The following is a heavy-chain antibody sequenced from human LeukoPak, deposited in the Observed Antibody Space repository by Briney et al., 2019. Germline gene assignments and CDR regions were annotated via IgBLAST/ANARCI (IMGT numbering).Heavy chain of an antibody. J-gene: IGHJ4*02. CDR2: ISSSGNTI. D-gene: IGHD2-2*02. CDR3: ARNIRPGAYFDY. V-gene: IGHV3-48*03. CDR1: GFTFSSYE. Sequence: GGSLRLSCAASGFTFSSYEMNWVRQAPGKGLEGGSYISSSGNTIYYADSVKGRFTISRDNAKNSLYLQMNSLRAEDTAVYYCARNIRPGAYFDYWGQGTLVTVSS.